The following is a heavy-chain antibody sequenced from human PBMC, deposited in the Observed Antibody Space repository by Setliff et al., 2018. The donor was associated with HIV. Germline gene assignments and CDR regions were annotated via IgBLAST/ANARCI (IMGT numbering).Heavy chain of an antibody. CDR1: GGTFSGHA. CDR2: IIPLFGTA. CDR3: ARAPAHEHATEWYSSSNRFDP. D-gene: IGHD1-26*01. V-gene: IGHV1-69*13. Sequence: SVKVSCKAAGGTFSGHAINWVRQAPGQGVEWMGEIIPLFGTAHYAQRFQGRVTITADHSTSTAYMELSRLKSADTAVYYCARAPAHEHATEWYSSSNRFDPWGQGTLVTVSS. J-gene: IGHJ5*02.